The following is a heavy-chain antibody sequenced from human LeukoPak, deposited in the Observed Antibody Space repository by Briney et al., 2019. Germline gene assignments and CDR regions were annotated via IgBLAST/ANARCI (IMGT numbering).Heavy chain of an antibody. CDR2: IIPIFGTA. J-gene: IGHJ6*02. D-gene: IGHD6-19*01. CDR1: GGTFSSYA. Sequence: SVKVSCKASGGTFSSYAISWVRQAPGQGLEWMGGIIPIFGTANYAQKFQGRVTITADESTSTAYMELSSLRSEDTAVYYCARGAPGGGWLVRYYYYGMDVWGQGTTVTVSS. CDR3: ARGAPGGGWLVRYYYYGMDV. V-gene: IGHV1-69*13.